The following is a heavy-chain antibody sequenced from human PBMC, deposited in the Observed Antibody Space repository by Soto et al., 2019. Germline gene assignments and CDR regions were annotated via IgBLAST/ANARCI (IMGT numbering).Heavy chain of an antibody. CDR2: ISGSGGNT. V-gene: IGHV3-23*01. CDR1: GFSFSSYA. D-gene: IGHD2-15*01. CDR3: AKEVGIRGGGAFDI. Sequence: GGSLRLSCAASGFSFSSYAMSWVRQAPGKGLEWVSAISGSGGNTYYADSVKGRFTISRDNAKNTLYLQMNSLRAEDTAVYYWAKEVGIRGGGAFDIWGQGTMVTVAS. J-gene: IGHJ3*02.